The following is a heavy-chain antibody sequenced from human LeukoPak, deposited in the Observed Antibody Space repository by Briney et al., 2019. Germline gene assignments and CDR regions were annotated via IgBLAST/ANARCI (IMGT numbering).Heavy chain of an antibody. D-gene: IGHD6-13*01. J-gene: IGHJ4*02. CDR1: GGSISSSSYY. CDR3: ARARIIAAAGPTFDY. V-gene: IGHV4-39*01. CDR2: IYYSGST. Sequence: SETQSLTCTVSGGSISSSSYYWGWIRQPPGKGLEWIGSIYYSGSTYYNPSLKSRVTISVDTSKNQFSLKLSSVTAADTAVYYCARARIIAAAGPTFDYWGQGTLVTVSS.